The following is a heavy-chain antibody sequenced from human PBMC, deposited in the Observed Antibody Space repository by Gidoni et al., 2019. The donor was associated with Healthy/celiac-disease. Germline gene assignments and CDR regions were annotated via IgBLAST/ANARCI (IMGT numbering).Heavy chain of an antibody. D-gene: IGHD3-22*01. J-gene: IGHJ4*02. V-gene: IGHV1-3*01. CDR1: GYTFTSYA. CDR2: INAGNGNT. CDR3: ARGILPTTHPYYDSSGYYEGAPGGLDY. Sequence: QVQLVQSGAEVKKPGASVKVSCKASGYTFTSYAMHWVRQAPGQRLEWMGWINAGNGNTKYSQKFQGRVTITRDTSASTAYMELSSLRSEDTAVYYCARGILPTTHPYYDSSGYYEGAPGGLDYWGQGTLVTVSS.